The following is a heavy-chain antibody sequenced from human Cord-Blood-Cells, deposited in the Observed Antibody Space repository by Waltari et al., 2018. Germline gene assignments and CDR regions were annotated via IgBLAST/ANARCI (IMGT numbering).Heavy chain of an antibody. CDR1: GFTFSSYG. V-gene: IGHV3-30*18. D-gene: IGHD5-18*01. CDR3: ANTARGYSYGYPDY. J-gene: IGHJ4*02. CDR2: ISYDGSNK. Sequence: QVQLVESGGGVVQPGRSLRLSCAASGFTFSSYGMNWVRQAPGKGLEWVAFISYDGSNKYYADSVKGRFTISRDNSKNTLYLQMNSLRAEDTAVYYCANTARGYSYGYPDYWGQGTLVTVSS.